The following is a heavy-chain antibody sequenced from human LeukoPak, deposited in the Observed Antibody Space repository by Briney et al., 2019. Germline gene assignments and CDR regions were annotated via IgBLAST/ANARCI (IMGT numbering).Heavy chain of an antibody. J-gene: IGHJ4*02. CDR3: AKFAQRYCSGGSCHPFDY. Sequence: GGSLRLSCAASGFTFSSYSLNWVRQAPGKGLEWVSSISTSSSYIYYADSVKGRFTISRHNAKNSLYLQMNSLRAEDTAAYYCAKFAQRYCSGGSCHPFDYWGQGTLVTVSS. V-gene: IGHV3-21*04. D-gene: IGHD2-15*01. CDR2: ISTSSSYI. CDR1: GFTFSSYS.